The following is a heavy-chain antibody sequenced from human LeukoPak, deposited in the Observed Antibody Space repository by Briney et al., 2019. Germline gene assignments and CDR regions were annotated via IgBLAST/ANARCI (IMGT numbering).Heavy chain of an antibody. V-gene: IGHV3-30-3*01. J-gene: IGHJ4*02. Sequence: PGRSLRLSCAASGFTFSNYAMHWVRQAPGKGLEWVALISYDGSNKYYADSVKGRFTISRDNSKNSLYLQMNSLRAEDTAVYYCARARYYYDSSGYYYWGQGTLVTVSS. CDR2: ISYDGSNK. CDR3: ARARYYYDSSGYYY. D-gene: IGHD3-22*01. CDR1: GFTFSNYA.